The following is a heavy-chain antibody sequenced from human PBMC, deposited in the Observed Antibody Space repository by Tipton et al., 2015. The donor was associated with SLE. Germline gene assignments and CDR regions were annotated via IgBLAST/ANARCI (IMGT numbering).Heavy chain of an antibody. CDR3: ARDENSGTDGNYYYGMDV. Sequence: QVQLVQSGAEVKKPGASVKVSCKASGYTFTSYYMHWVRQAPGQGLEWMGIINPSGGSTSYAQKLQGRVTMTTDTSTSTAYMELRSLRSDDTAVYYCARDENSGTDGNYYYGMDVWGQGTTVTVSS. J-gene: IGHJ6*02. D-gene: IGHD1-26*01. V-gene: IGHV1-46*01. CDR2: INPSGGST. CDR1: GYTFTSYY.